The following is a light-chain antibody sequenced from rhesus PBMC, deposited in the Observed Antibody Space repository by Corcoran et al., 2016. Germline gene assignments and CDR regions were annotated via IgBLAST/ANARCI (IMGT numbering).Light chain of an antibody. Sequence: DIQMTQSPSSLSASVGDRVTITCRASQGIRNWLAWYQQKPGKAPKLLIYRASNLETGVPSRFSGSGSGPDFTLTISSLPPEDIATYCCQQHDNSPPYLFGQGTKVEIK. CDR1: QGIRNW. J-gene: IGKJ2*01. V-gene: IGKV1-69*01. CDR3: QQHDNSPPYL. CDR2: RAS.